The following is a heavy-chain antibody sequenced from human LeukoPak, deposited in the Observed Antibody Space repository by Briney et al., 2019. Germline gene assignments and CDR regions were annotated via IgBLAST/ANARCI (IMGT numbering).Heavy chain of an antibody. CDR3: SRESIDYTEQFDY. V-gene: IGHV1-46*01. D-gene: IGHD4-11*01. Sequence: ASVKVSCKASGFTFTTYYMHWVRQAPGQGFEWMGVINPSGSSTTFAQNFQGRVIVSRDTSTSTVYMELTSLTAEDTAVYYCSRESIDYTEQFDYWGQGTLVTVSS. CDR2: INPSGSST. J-gene: IGHJ4*02. CDR1: GFTFTTYY.